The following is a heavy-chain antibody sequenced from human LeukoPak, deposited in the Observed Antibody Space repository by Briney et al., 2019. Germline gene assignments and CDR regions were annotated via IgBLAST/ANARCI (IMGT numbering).Heavy chain of an antibody. Sequence: PGGSLRLSCAASGFTVSSNYMSWVRQAPGKGLEWVSVIYSGGSTYYADSVKGRFTISRDNSKNTLYLQMNSLRAEDTAVYYCARGARLYYYGSDTNYFDYWGQGTLVTVSS. CDR3: ARGARLYYYGSDTNYFDY. D-gene: IGHD3-10*01. V-gene: IGHV3-53*01. J-gene: IGHJ4*02. CDR1: GFTVSSNY. CDR2: IYSGGST.